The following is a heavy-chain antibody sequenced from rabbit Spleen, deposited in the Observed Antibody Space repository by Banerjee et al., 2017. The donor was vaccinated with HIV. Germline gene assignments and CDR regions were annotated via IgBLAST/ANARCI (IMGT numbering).Heavy chain of an antibody. J-gene: IGHJ6*01. Sequence: QEQLEESAGGLVQPGGSLKLSCKASGFTLSSYYMNWVRQAPGKGLEWISCIAGSSSDFTYSATWAKGRFTISKTSSTTVTLQMTSLTVADTATYFCARDPSSSFSSYGMDLWGQGTLVTVS. CDR1: GFTLSSYYM. D-gene: IGHD1-1*01. CDR2: IAGSSSDFT. V-gene: IGHV1S45*01. CDR3: ARDPSSSFSSYGMDL.